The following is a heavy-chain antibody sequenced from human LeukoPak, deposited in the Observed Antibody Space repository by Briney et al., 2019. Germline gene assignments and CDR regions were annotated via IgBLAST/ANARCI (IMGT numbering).Heavy chain of an antibody. CDR3: ARFAAGGSYYYYMDV. D-gene: IGHD6-25*01. J-gene: IGHJ6*03. V-gene: IGHV3-48*01. Sequence: GGSLRLSCAASGFTFSTYTMNWVRQPPGKGLEWVSNIGTSSSTTYYADSVKGRFTISRDNAKNSLYLQMNSLGADDTAVYYCARFAAGGSYYYYMDVWGKGTTVTVSS. CDR1: GFTFSTYT. CDR2: IGTSSSTT.